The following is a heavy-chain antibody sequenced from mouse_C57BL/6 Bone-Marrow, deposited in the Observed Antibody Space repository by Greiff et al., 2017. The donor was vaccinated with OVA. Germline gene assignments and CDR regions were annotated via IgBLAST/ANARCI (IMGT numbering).Heavy chain of an antibody. D-gene: IGHD2-5*01. CDR2: IYPGSGST. V-gene: IGHV1-55*01. CDR1: GYTFTSYW. CDR3: ARLGVLYQLRDYFDY. J-gene: IGHJ2*01. Sequence: VQLQQPGAELVKPGASVKMSCKASGYTFTSYWITWVKQRPGQGLEWIGDIYPGSGSTNYNEKFKSKATLTVDTSSSTAYMQLSSLTSEDSAVYYCARLGVLYQLRDYFDYWGQGTTLTVSS.